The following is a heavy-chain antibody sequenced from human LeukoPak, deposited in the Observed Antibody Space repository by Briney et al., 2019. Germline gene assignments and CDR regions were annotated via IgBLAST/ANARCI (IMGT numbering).Heavy chain of an antibody. J-gene: IGHJ4*02. CDR2: IFYDGTT. V-gene: IGHV4-39*01. Sequence: PSETLSLTCTVSGGSISSPNSYWGWIRQPPGRGLEWIGSIFYDGTTYYNPSLKSRVTISVDTSKSQFSLTLRSVTAADTAVYYCARRVVAGTTVDFWVQGNLVSVSS. D-gene: IGHD6-19*01. CDR1: GGSISSPNSY. CDR3: ARRVVAGTTVDF.